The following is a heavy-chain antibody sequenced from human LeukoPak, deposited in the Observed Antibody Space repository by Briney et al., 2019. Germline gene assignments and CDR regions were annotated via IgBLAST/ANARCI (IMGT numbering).Heavy chain of an antibody. Sequence: GGSLRLSCTASGFTFGDYAMSWVRQAPGKGLEWVGFIRSKAYGGTTEYAASVKDRFTISRDDSKSIAYLQMNSLKTEDTAVYYCTRYLVDYWGQGTLVTVSS. J-gene: IGHJ4*02. CDR3: TRYLVDY. V-gene: IGHV3-49*04. CDR1: GFTFGDYA. CDR2: IRSKAYGGTT.